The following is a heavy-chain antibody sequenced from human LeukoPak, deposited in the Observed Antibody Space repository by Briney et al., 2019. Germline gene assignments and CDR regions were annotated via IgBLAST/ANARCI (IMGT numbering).Heavy chain of an antibody. CDR2: IYYSGST. D-gene: IGHD4/OR15-4a*01. CDR1: GGSISSYY. Sequence: SETLSLTCTVSGGSISSYYWSWIRQPPGKGLEWIGYIYYSGSTNYNPSLKSRVTISVDTSKNQFSLKLSSVTAADTAVYYCARFSAGANPDLDAFDIWGQGTMVTVSS. CDR3: ARFSAGANPDLDAFDI. V-gene: IGHV4-59*01. J-gene: IGHJ3*02.